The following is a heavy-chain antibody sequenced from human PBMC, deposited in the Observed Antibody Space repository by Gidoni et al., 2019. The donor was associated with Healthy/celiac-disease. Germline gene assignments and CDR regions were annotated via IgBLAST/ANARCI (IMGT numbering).Heavy chain of an antibody. V-gene: IGHV4-31*03. Sequence: QVQLQESGPGLVKPSQTLSLTCTVSGGSIRSGGYYWSWIRPHPGKGLEWIGYIYYSGSTYYNPSLKSRVTISVDTSKNQFSLKLSSVTAADTAVYYCARDVSSIAATGFGAFDIWGQGTMVTVSS. D-gene: IGHD2-15*01. CDR3: ARDVSSIAATGFGAFDI. CDR2: IYYSGST. J-gene: IGHJ3*02. CDR1: GGSIRSGGYY.